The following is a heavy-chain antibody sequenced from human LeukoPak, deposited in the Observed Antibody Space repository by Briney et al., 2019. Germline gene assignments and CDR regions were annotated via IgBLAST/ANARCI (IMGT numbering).Heavy chain of an antibody. J-gene: IGHJ4*02. CDR2: IYYSGST. CDR3: ARTDYGGNSGVLDY. Sequence: SETLSLTCTVSGGSISSYYWSWIRQPPGKGLEWIGYIYYSGSTNYNPSLKSRVTISVDTSKNQVSLKLSSVTAADTAVYYCARTDYGGNSGVLDYWGQGTLVTVSS. D-gene: IGHD4-23*01. CDR1: GGSISSYY. V-gene: IGHV4-59*01.